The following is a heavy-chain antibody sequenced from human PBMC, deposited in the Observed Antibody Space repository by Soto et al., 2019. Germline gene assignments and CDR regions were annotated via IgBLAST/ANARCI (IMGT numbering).Heavy chain of an antibody. CDR1: GYTFTNYG. CDR2: ISGDNGDT. D-gene: IGHD6-6*01. CDR3: VRGASLGYFQY. V-gene: IGHV1-18*01. J-gene: IGHJ1*01. Sequence: QVQLVQSGAEVKKPGASVKGSCKASGYTFTNYGTSWVRQAPGQGLEYMGWISGDNGDTHYAQRVQGRVTMTTDTATNTAYMELRSLRPDDTAVYYCVRGASLGYFQYWGQGTLVTVSS.